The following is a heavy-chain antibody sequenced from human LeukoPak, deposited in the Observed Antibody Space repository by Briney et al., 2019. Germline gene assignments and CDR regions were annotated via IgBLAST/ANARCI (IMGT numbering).Heavy chain of an antibody. Sequence: PSETLSLTCTVSGGSISSYYWSWIRQPPGKGLEWIGYIYYSGSTNYNPSLKSRVTISVDTSKNQFSLKLSSVTAADTAVHYCARARPLYCSGGSCDWFDPWGQGTLVTVSS. CDR1: GGSISSYY. CDR3: ARARPLYCSGGSCDWFDP. CDR2: IYYSGST. J-gene: IGHJ5*02. D-gene: IGHD2-15*01. V-gene: IGHV4-59*01.